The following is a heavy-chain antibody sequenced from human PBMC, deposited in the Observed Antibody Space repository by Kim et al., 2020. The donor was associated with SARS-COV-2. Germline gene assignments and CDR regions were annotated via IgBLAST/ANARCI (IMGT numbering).Heavy chain of an antibody. Sequence: SETLSLTCTVSGGSICSGGYYWSWIRQHPGKGLEWIGNIYYSGSTYYNPSLKSRVTISVDTSKNQFSLKLSSVTAADTAVYYCARSNYYGSGIFDYWGQGTLVTVSS. CDR1: GGSICSGGYY. D-gene: IGHD3-10*01. V-gene: IGHV4-31*03. J-gene: IGHJ4*02. CDR2: IYYSGST. CDR3: ARSNYYGSGIFDY.